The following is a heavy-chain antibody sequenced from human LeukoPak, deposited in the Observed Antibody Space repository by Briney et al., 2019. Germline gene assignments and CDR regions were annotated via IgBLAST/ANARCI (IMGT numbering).Heavy chain of an antibody. CDR2: INPNSGGT. V-gene: IGHV1-2*02. CDR3: ASAPGLRFLEWLSGS. Sequence: ASVKVSCKASGYSFTGYYLHWVRQAPGQGLEWMGWINPNSGGTNYAQKFQGRVTMTRDMSTSTVYMELSSLRSEDTAVYYCASAPGLRFLEWLSGSWGQGTLVTVS. CDR1: GYSFTGYY. J-gene: IGHJ5*02. D-gene: IGHD3-3*01.